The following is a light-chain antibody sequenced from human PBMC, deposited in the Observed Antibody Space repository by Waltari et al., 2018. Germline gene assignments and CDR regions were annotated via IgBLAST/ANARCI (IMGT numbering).Light chain of an antibody. J-gene: IGKJ1*01. CDR2: DTS. Sequence: EIVTTLPPATLSLSTADSATRSCRAIQSVTSDLAWYQQRPGQAPRLLMYDTSTRATGIPARFSGSGSGTDFTLTISSLQSEDFAVYYCQQYSKRPRTFGQGTKVEIK. CDR1: QSVTSD. CDR3: QQYSKRPRT. V-gene: IGKV3-15*01.